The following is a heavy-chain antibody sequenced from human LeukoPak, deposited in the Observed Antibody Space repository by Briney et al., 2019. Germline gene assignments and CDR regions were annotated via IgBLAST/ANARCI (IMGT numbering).Heavy chain of an antibody. V-gene: IGHV4-59*01. CDR1: GGSFGSYY. J-gene: IGHJ3*01. Sequence: SETLSLTCTVSGGSFGSYYWSWIRHRPGKGLEWIGYIYYSGTTNYNPSLESRVTISLDSSRNQFSLKLSSVTAADTAVYYCARDAGSLFYADYLRDAFNLWGQGTMVTVSS. D-gene: IGHD4-17*01. CDR3: ARDAGSLFYADYLRDAFNL. CDR2: IYYSGTT.